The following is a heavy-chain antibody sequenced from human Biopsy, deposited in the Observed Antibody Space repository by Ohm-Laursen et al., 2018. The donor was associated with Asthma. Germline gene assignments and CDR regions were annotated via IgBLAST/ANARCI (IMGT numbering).Heavy chain of an antibody. V-gene: IGHV3-11*01. D-gene: IGHD3-22*01. J-gene: IGHJ4*02. CDR3: AKGYYYDSSGFDY. Sequence: SLRLSCTASGFTFSDYYMSWIRQAPGKGLEWVSYISSSGATIYYAGSVRGRFTISRDNAKNSLYLQMNSLRAEDTAVYYCAKGYYYDSSGFDYWGQGTLVTVSS. CDR1: GFTFSDYY. CDR2: ISSSGATI.